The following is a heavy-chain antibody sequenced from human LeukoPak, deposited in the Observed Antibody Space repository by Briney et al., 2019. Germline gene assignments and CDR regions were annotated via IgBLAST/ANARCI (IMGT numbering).Heavy chain of an antibody. J-gene: IGHJ3*02. CDR3: ARVFYTMIVLDAFDI. V-gene: IGHV3-30*01. CDR2: ISYDGSNK. CDR1: GFTFSSYA. Sequence: GRSLRLSCAASGFTFSSYARHWVRQAPGKGLEWVAVISYDGSNKYYADSVKGRFTIARDNSKNTLYLQMDSLRAEDTAVYYCARVFYTMIVLDAFDIWGQGTMVTVSS. D-gene: IGHD3-22*01.